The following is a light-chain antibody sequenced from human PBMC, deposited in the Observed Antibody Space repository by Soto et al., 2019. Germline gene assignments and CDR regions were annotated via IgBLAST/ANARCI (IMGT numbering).Light chain of an antibody. CDR2: GAS. CDR1: QSIRSSY. V-gene: IGKV3-20*01. Sequence: EIVLTQSPGTLSLSRGERATLSCRASQSIRSSYLAWYQQKPGQAPRLLIYGASRRATGIPDTFSGSASGTDFTLTISRLEPEDVAVYYCQRYDTSPKMFGQGTKVEIK. CDR3: QRYDTSPKM. J-gene: IGKJ1*01.